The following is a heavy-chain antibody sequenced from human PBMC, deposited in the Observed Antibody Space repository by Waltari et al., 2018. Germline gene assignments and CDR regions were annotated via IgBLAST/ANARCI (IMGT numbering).Heavy chain of an antibody. Sequence: QVQLQQWGAGLLKPSETLSLTCAVYGGSFSGYYWSWIRQPPGKGLEWIGEINHSGSTNYNPSLKSRVTISVDTSKNQFSLKLSSVTAADTAVYYCARGNPPYYDFWSGYYPNNWFDPWGQGTLVTVSS. J-gene: IGHJ5*02. V-gene: IGHV4-34*01. CDR1: GGSFSGYY. D-gene: IGHD3-3*01. CDR2: INHSGST. CDR3: ARGNPPYYDFWSGYYPNNWFDP.